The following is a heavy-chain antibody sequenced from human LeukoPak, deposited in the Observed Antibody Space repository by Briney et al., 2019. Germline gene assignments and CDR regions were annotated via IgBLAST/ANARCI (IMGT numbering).Heavy chain of an antibody. J-gene: IGHJ6*03. CDR1: GGSFSGYY. D-gene: IGHD6-19*01. Sequence: PSETLSLTCAVYGGSFSGYYWSWIRQPPGKGLEWIGDINHSGSTNYNPSLKSRVTISVDSSKNQFSLKLSSVTAADTAVYYCARDGGSGWYYYYYYYMDVWGKGTTVTVSS. CDR3: ARDGGSGWYYYYYYYMDV. V-gene: IGHV4-34*01. CDR2: INHSGST.